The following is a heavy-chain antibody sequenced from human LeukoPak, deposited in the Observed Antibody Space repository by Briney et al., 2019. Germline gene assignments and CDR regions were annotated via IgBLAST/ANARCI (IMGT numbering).Heavy chain of an antibody. CDR2: IYPGDSDT. J-gene: IGHJ3*02. Sequence: GESLKISCKGSGYSFTSYWIGWVRQMPGKGLEWMGIIYPGDSDTRYSPSFQGQVTISADKSISTAYLQWSSLKASDTAMYYCARQAWDYGDYRGDESGAFDIWGQGTMVTVSS. CDR3: ARQAWDYGDYRGDESGAFDI. D-gene: IGHD4-17*01. V-gene: IGHV5-51*01. CDR1: GYSFTSYW.